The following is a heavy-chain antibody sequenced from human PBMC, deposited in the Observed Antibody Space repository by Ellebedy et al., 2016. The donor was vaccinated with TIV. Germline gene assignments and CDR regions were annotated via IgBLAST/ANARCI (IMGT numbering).Heavy chain of an antibody. CDR1: GGSFSGYY. V-gene: IGHV4-34*01. Sequence: SETLSLXXAVYGGSFSGYYWSWIRQPPGKGLEWIGEINHSGSTNYNPSLKSRVTISVDTSKNQFSLKLSSVTAADTAVYYCARGSGEAGLFDYWGQGTLVTVSS. CDR3: ARGSGEAGLFDY. D-gene: IGHD6-19*01. CDR2: INHSGST. J-gene: IGHJ4*02.